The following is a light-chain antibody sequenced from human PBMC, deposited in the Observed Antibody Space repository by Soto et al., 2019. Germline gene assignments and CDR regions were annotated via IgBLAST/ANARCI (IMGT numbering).Light chain of an antibody. CDR1: QSINRY. CDR3: QQTYTTPFT. J-gene: IGKJ3*01. Sequence: DIQMTQSPSSLSASVGDRVTITCRASQSINRYINWYQQKSGKAPKLLINAASSLQSGVPSRFSGSGSGTDFTLTISNLQPEDFATYYWQQTYTTPFTFGPGTKVDIK. V-gene: IGKV1-39*01. CDR2: AAS.